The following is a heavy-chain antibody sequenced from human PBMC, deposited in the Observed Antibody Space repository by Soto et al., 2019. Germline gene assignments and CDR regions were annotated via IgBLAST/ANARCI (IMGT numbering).Heavy chain of an antibody. CDR2: INHSGST. CDR1: GGSFSGYY. Sequence: PSETLSLTCAVYGGSFSGYYWSWIRQPPGKGLEWIGEINHSGSTNYNPSLKSRVTISVDTSKNQFSLKLSSVTAADTAVYYCARGRSYSNYFDYWGQGTLVTVSS. D-gene: IGHD1-26*01. V-gene: IGHV4-34*01. J-gene: IGHJ4*02. CDR3: ARGRSYSNYFDY.